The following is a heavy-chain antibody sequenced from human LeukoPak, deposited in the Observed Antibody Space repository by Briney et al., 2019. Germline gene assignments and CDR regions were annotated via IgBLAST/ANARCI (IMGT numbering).Heavy chain of an antibody. Sequence: SETLSLTCTVSGGSISSYYWSWIRQPPGKGLEWIGYIYTSGSTNYNPSLKSRVTISVDTSKNQFSLKLSSVTAADTAVYYCARHQYSSSWYDYWGQGTLVTDSS. J-gene: IGHJ4*02. CDR1: GGSISSYY. CDR3: ARHQYSSSWYDY. D-gene: IGHD6-13*01. CDR2: IYTSGST. V-gene: IGHV4-4*09.